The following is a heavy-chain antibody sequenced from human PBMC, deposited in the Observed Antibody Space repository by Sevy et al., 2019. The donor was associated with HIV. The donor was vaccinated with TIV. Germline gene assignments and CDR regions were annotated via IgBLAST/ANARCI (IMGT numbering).Heavy chain of an antibody. J-gene: IGHJ5*01. D-gene: IGHD1-1*01. V-gene: IGHV3-33*01. CDR3: ARDAARVIVPTAGFDS. CDR1: GFTFRSFS. Sequence: GGSLRLSCVASGFTFRSFSMHRVRQAPCKGLEWVAAIWYDGRTERYADSVQGRFTISRDNSKKTLYLQMNSLRDEDTAIYYCARDAARVIVPTAGFDSWGQGTLVTVSS. CDR2: IWYDGRTE.